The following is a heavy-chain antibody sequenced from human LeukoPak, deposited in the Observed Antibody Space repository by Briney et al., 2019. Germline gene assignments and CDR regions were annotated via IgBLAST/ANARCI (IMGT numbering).Heavy chain of an antibody. CDR1: GYSISSGYY. D-gene: IGHD3-3*01. CDR2: IYHSGST. J-gene: IGHJ4*02. Sequence: SETLSLTCAVSGYSISSGYYWGWIRQPPGKGLEWIGSIYHSGSTYYNPSLKSRVTISVDTSKNQFSLKLSSLTAADTAVYYCARESQAYYDLDYWGQGTLVTVSS. CDR3: ARESQAYYDLDY. V-gene: IGHV4-38-2*02.